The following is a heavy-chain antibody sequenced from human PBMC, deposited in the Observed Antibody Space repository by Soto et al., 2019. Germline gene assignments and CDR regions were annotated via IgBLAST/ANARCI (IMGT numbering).Heavy chain of an antibody. D-gene: IGHD6-19*01. CDR2: INGGNGHT. V-gene: IGHV1-3*01. CDR1: GYTFINYG. J-gene: IGHJ2*01. CDR3: ARSGYSSGWYHWYFDF. Sequence: QVQLVQSGAEVQKPGASVKASCKASGYTFINYGMHWVRQAPGQRLEWMGWINGGNGHTKYSQKFQGRVTITRDTSASTVYMDLSSLRSEDTAVYYCARSGYSSGWYHWYFDFWGRGTLVTVSS.